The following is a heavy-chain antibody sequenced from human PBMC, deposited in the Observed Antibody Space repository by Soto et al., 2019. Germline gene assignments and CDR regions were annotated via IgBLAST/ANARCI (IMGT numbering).Heavy chain of an antibody. J-gene: IGHJ4*02. CDR2: INAGNGHT. CDR1: GYTFTSYA. V-gene: IGHV1-3*03. Sequence: ASVKASCKASGYTFTSYALHWVRQAPGQGLEWMGWINAGNGHTKYSREFRDRLTITMDKSASTAYMELSSLKSEDTAVYYCARDESGSGYYWGQGTLVTVSP. D-gene: IGHD2-15*01. CDR3: ARDESGSGYY.